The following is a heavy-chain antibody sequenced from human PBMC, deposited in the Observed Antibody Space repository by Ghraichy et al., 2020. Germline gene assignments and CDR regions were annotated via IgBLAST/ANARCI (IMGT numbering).Heavy chain of an antibody. CDR2: IYPGDSDT. J-gene: IGHJ4*02. V-gene: IGHV5-51*01. CDR3: ARSGLRYSSSVGFDY. Sequence: GESLNISCKGSGYSFTSYWIGWVRQMPGKGLEWMGIIYPGDSDTRYSPSFQGQVTISADKYISTAYLQWSSLKASDTAMYYCARSGLRYSSSVGFDYWGQGTLVTVSS. D-gene: IGHD6-13*01. CDR1: GYSFTSYW.